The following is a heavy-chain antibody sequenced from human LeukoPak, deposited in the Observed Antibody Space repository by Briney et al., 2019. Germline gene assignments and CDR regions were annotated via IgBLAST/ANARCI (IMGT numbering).Heavy chain of an antibody. Sequence: SQTLSPTCTVSGGALSSSSHAWGWIRPPPGKGLEWAGRIYYTGRTSYNPSLKRPVTKSVDTSKNQFSLKLSSVTATDTAVYSWAPSLGSSAWVGNRFDPWGQGTLVTVSS. D-gene: IGHD6-25*01. CDR1: GGALSSSSHA. CDR3: APSLGSSAWVGNRFDP. CDR2: IYYTGRT. J-gene: IGHJ5*02. V-gene: IGHV4-39*01.